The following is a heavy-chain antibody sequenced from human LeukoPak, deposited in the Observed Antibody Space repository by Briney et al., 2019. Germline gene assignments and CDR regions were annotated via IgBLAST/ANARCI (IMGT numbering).Heavy chain of an antibody. D-gene: IGHD3-22*01. CDR3: ARDGTYYYDSSGPPTNFDI. J-gene: IGHJ3*02. CDR1: GGSISSGSYY. CDR2: IYTSGST. Sequence: SETLSLTCTVSGGSISSGSYYWSWIRQPAGKGLEWSGRIYTSGSTNYNPSLKSRVTISVDTSKNQFSLKLSSVTAADTAVYYCARDGTYYYDSSGPPTNFDIWGQGTMVTVSS. V-gene: IGHV4-61*02.